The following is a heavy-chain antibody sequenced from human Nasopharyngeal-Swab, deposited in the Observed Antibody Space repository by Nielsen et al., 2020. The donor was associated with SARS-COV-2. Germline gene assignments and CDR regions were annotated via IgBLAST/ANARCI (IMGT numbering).Heavy chain of an antibody. CDR1: GGSFSGYY. D-gene: IGHD3-22*01. CDR3: ARAGVYYDSSALGY. CDR2: INHSGST. J-gene: IGHJ4*02. Sequence: SETLSLTCAVYGGSFSGYYWSWIRQPPGKGLEWIGEINHSGSTNYNPSLKIRVPISVYTSKNQFSLKLSSVTAEDTAVYYCARAGVYYDSSALGYWGQGTLVTVSS. V-gene: IGHV4-34*01.